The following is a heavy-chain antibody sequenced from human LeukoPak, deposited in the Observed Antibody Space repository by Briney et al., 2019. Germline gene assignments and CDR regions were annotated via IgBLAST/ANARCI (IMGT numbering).Heavy chain of an antibody. V-gene: IGHV3-64*02. CDR3: AGSSGWYGAWFDP. D-gene: IGHD6-19*01. CDR2: ISSSGGST. Sequence: GGSLRLSCAASGFTFSSYAMHWVRQAPGKGLEYVSPISSSGGSTYYADSVKGRFTISRDNSKNTLYLQMGSLRAEDMAVYYCAGSSGWYGAWFDPWGQGTLVTVSS. CDR1: GFTFSSYA. J-gene: IGHJ5*02.